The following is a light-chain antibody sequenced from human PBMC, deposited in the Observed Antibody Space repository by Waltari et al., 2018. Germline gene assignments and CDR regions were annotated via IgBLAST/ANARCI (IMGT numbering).Light chain of an antibody. CDR2: ENR. V-gene: IGLV1-40*01. CDR3: QSFDISLRSWV. Sequence: QSVLTQPPSVSGAPGQRVTIPCTGNSSNIGTGYDVHWYQQLPGRAPKPLIYENRNRASGVHDRFSGSKSGASASLAITGLQAEDEADYYCQSFDISLRSWVFGGGTKLTVL. CDR1: SSNIGTGYD. J-gene: IGLJ3*02.